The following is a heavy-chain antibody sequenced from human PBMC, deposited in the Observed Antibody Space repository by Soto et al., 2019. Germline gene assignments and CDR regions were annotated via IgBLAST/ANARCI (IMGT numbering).Heavy chain of an antibody. CDR1: GFTFSSYG. V-gene: IGHV3-33*01. J-gene: IGHJ6*02. Sequence: AGGSLRLSCAASGFTFSSYGMHWVRQAPGKGLEWVAVIWYDGSNKYYADSVKGRFTISRDNSKNTLYLQMNSLRAEDTAVYYCARDTGYSYGLIYYYYGMDVWGQGTTVTVSS. D-gene: IGHD5-18*01. CDR3: ARDTGYSYGLIYYYYGMDV. CDR2: IWYDGSNK.